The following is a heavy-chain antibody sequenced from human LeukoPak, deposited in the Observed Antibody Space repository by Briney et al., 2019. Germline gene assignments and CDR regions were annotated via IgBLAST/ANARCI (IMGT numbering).Heavy chain of an antibody. V-gene: IGHV3-23*01. Sequence: PGGSLRLSCAASGFTFSSYVISCVRHAPGKGREGVSAIMCSGDRTSDADSVKGRFTIYRDNSKNTVYLQMNSLRAEDKAVYYCAKRGPAGAGKSPDYFDYWGQGTLVTVSS. D-gene: IGHD6-19*01. J-gene: IGHJ4*02. CDR2: IMCSGDRT. CDR1: GFTFSSYV. CDR3: AKRGPAGAGKSPDYFDY.